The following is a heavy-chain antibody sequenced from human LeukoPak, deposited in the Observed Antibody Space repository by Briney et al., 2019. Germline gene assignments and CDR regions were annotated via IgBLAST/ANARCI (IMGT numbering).Heavy chain of an antibody. V-gene: IGHV3-23*01. D-gene: IGHD2-21*01. Sequence: SGGSLRLSCAASGFTFNNYAMNWVRQAPGKGLEWVSIVTGDGLTTNYADSVRGRFTISRDNSKNRLHLQMNSLRAEDTAVYYCAKSGTSDWDWFDPWGQGTLVTVSS. CDR3: AKSGTSDWDWFDP. CDR1: GFTFNNYA. J-gene: IGHJ5*02. CDR2: VTGDGLTT.